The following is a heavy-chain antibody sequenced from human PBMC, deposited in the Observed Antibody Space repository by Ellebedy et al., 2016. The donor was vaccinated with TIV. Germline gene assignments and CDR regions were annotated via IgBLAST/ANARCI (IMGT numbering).Heavy chain of an antibody. Sequence: SQTLSLTCXISGDSVSSNNAAWNWIRQSPSRGLEWLGRTFYRSKWHYDYAESVKSRMTINPDTSKNQFSLQLNSVTPEDTAVYYCARDFTTVRGVMNPFDYWGQGTLVTVSS. V-gene: IGHV6-1*01. CDR1: GDSVSSNNAA. D-gene: IGHD3-10*01. CDR3: ARDFTTVRGVMNPFDY. CDR2: TFYRSKWHY. J-gene: IGHJ4*02.